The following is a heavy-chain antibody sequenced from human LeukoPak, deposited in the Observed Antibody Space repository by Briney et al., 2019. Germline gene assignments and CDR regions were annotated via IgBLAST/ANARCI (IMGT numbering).Heavy chain of an antibody. Sequence: PGGSLRLSCAASGFTFSDYYMTWVRQAPGKGLEWLSYITNRGDTVFYADSVKGRFTISRDNSKNTLYLQMNSLRAEDTAVYYCAKDLDAFYPPSFDYWGQGTLVTVSS. D-gene: IGHD3-16*02. CDR3: AKDLDAFYPPSFDY. J-gene: IGHJ4*02. CDR1: GFTFSDYY. V-gene: IGHV3-11*01. CDR2: ITNRGDTV.